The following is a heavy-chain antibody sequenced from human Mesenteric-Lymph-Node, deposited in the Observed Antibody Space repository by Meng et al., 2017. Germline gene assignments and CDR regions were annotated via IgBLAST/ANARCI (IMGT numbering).Heavy chain of an antibody. Sequence: GSLKISCAVSGFTFSNYAMSWVRQAPGKGLEWVSAISGGGYSTYYADSVKGRFTISRDNSKNTLSLQMDSLSAEDTAVYYCAKDVTTGYYYFDSWGQGTLVTVSS. CDR3: AKDVTTGYYYFDS. D-gene: IGHD3-9*01. CDR1: GFTFSNYA. J-gene: IGHJ4*02. CDR2: ISGGGYST. V-gene: IGHV3-23*01.